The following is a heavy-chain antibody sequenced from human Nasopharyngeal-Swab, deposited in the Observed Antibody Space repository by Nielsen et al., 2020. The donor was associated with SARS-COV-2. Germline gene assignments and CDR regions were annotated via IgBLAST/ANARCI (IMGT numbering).Heavy chain of an antibody. CDR2: IYTSGST. V-gene: IGHV4-61*02. CDR3: ARGRVVPAASRYGMDV. D-gene: IGHD2-2*01. Sequence: SETLSLTCTVSGGSISSGSYYWSWIRQPAGKGLEWIGRIYTSGSTNYNPSLKSRVTISVDTSKNQFSLKLSSVTAADTAVYYCARGRVVPAASRYGMDVWGRGTTVTVSS. J-gene: IGHJ6*02. CDR1: GGSISSGSYY.